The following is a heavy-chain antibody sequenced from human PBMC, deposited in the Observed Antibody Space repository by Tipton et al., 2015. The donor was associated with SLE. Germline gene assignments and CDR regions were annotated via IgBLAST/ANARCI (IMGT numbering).Heavy chain of an antibody. CDR3: ARDFWSGNSHFFDL. J-gene: IGHJ5*02. D-gene: IGHD3-3*01. Sequence: GLVKPSETLSLTCAVSGGSVSRDYWSWIRHPAGKGLEWIGRIYTSGATDHNPSLRSRVTVSRDTSKNQLSLKMTSVTAADTAVHYCARDFWSGNSHFFDLWGQGTLVTVSS. V-gene: IGHV4-4*07. CDR2: IYTSGAT. CDR1: GGSVSRDY.